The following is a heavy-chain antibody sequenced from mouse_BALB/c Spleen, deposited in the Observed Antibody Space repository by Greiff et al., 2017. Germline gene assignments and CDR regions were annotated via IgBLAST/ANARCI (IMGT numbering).Heavy chain of an antibody. CDR2: INPNNGGT. CDR1: GYTFTEYT. Sequence: VQLQQSGPELVKPGASVKISCKTSGYTFTEYTMHWVKQSPGKSLEWIGGINPNNGGTSYNQKFKGKATLTVDKSSSTAYMELRSLTSEDSAVYYCAREGTTVVPSYYYAWDYWGQGTSVTVSS. D-gene: IGHD1-1*01. V-gene: IGHV1-18*01. CDR3: AREGTTVVPSYYYAWDY. J-gene: IGHJ4*01.